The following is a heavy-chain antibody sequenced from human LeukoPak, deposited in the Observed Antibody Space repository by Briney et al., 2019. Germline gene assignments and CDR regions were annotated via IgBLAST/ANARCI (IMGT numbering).Heavy chain of an antibody. D-gene: IGHD3-10*01. CDR3: TRELVRGVIPDWYFDL. J-gene: IGHJ2*01. CDR1: GFTFGDYA. Sequence: GGSVRLSCTASGFTFGDYAMSWVRQAPGKGLEWVGFIRSKAYGGTTEYAASVKGRFTISRDDSKSIAYPQLNSLKTEDTAVYYCTRELVRGVIPDWYFDLWGRGTLVTVSS. V-gene: IGHV3-49*04. CDR2: IRSKAYGGTT.